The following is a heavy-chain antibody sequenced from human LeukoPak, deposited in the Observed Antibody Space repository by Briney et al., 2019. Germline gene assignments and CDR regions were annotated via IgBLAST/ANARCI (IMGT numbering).Heavy chain of an antibody. CDR2: ISYDGSNK. J-gene: IGHJ2*01. CDR3: AKGTYYYGSTESTGSWYFDL. V-gene: IGHV3-30*18. D-gene: IGHD3-10*01. CDR1: GFTFSSYG. Sequence: TGGSLRLSCAASGFTFSSYGMHWVRQAPGKGLEWVAVISYDGSNKYYADSVKGRFTISRDNSKNTLYLQMNSLRAEDTAVYYCAKGTYYYGSTESTGSWYFDLWGRGTLVTVS.